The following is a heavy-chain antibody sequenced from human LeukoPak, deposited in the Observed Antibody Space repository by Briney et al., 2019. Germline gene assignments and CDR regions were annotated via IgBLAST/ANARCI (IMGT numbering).Heavy chain of an antibody. Sequence: GGSLRLSCAASGSTFSDYYMSWIRQAPGKGLEWVSYISSSSSYTNYADSVKGRFTISRDNAKNLLYLQMNSLRAEDTAVYYCARLGWATAPLDYWGQGTLVTVSS. J-gene: IGHJ4*02. CDR1: GSTFSDYY. CDR3: ARLGWATAPLDY. CDR2: ISSSSSYT. D-gene: IGHD5-12*01. V-gene: IGHV3-11*06.